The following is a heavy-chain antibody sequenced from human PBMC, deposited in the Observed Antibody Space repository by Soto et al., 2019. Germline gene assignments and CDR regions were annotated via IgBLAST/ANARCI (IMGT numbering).Heavy chain of an antibody. CDR3: ARAYSSGWPHDY. J-gene: IGHJ4*02. Sequence: ASVKVSCKASGYTFTSYAMHWVRQAPGQRLEWMGWINAGNGNTKYSQKFQGRVTITRDTSASTAYMELSSLRSEDTAVYYCARAYSSGWPHDYWGQGTLVTVSS. V-gene: IGHV1-3*01. CDR2: INAGNGNT. CDR1: GYTFTSYA. D-gene: IGHD6-19*01.